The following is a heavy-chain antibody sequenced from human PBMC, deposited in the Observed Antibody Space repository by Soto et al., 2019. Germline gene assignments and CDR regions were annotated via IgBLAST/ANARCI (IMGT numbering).Heavy chain of an antibody. CDR1: GFTVSSNY. CDR2: IYSGGST. CDR3: HYYGSGSYYRDAFDI. D-gene: IGHD3-10*01. V-gene: IGHV3-53*02. Sequence: EVQLVETGGGLIQPGGSLRLSCAASGFTVSSNYMSWVRQAPGKGLEWVSVIYSGGSTYYADSVKGRFTISRDNSKNTLYLQMNSLIAEDTAVYYCHYYGSGSYYRDAFDIWGQGTMVTVSS. J-gene: IGHJ3*02.